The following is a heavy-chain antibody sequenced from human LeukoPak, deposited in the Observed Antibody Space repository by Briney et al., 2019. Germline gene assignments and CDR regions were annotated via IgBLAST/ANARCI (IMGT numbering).Heavy chain of an antibody. D-gene: IGHD3-10*01. CDR2: ISCSGSTI. CDR3: ARDSTMVRGVIIAYYYGMDV. Sequence: PGGYLRLSCAASGFTFSSYEMNWVRQAPGKGLEWVSYISCSGSTIYYADSVKGRFTISRDNAKNSLYLQMNSLRAEDTAVYYCARDSTMVRGVIIAYYYGMDVWGKGTTVTVSS. V-gene: IGHV3-48*03. CDR1: GFTFSSYE. J-gene: IGHJ6*04.